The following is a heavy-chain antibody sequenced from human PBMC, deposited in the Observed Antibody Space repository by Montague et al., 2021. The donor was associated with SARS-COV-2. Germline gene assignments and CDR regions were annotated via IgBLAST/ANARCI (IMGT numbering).Heavy chain of an antibody. D-gene: IGHD3-10*01. Sequence: SLRLSCAAPGFTFSRYEMNWVRQAPGKGLEWVSYISSRGSTIYYXXSLKGRFTISRDNAKNSLYLQMNSLRAEDTAVYYCARDLPLIIMVRGVTFGYYGMDVWGQGTTVTVSS. CDR2: ISSRGSTI. J-gene: IGHJ6*02. CDR1: GFTFSRYE. CDR3: ARDLPLIIMVRGVTFGYYGMDV. V-gene: IGHV3-48*03.